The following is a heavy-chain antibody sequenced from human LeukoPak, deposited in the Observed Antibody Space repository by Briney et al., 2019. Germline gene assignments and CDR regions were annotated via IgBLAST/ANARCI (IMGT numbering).Heavy chain of an antibody. CDR3: ATGSSSNGAFDI. V-gene: IGHV1-24*01. D-gene: IGHD2-2*01. CDR1: GYTLTELS. CDR2: FDPEDGET. Sequence: ASVKVSCKVSGYTLTELSMHWVRQAPGKGLEWMGGFDPEDGETIYAQKFQGGATMTEDTSTDTAYMELSSLRSEDTAVYYCATGSSSNGAFDIWGQGTMVTVSS. J-gene: IGHJ3*02.